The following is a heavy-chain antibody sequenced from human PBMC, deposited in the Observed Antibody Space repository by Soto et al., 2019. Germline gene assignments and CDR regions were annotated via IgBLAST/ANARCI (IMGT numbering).Heavy chain of an antibody. V-gene: IGHV4-34*01. CDR3: STRAYDTNGYYRFDP. CDR2: INHSGRV. D-gene: IGHD3-22*01. CDR1: GGSFSGHS. Sequence: PSETLSLTCAVYGGSFSGHSWTWIRQSPGKGLEWIGDINHSGRVNYSPSRKSRVTISLDTSKNQFSLTLSAVTAADTAMYYCSTRAYDTNGYYRFDPWGQGTLVTVSS. J-gene: IGHJ5*01.